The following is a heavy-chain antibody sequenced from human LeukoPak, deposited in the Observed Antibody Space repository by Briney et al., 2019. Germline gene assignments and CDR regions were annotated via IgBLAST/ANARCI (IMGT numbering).Heavy chain of an antibody. J-gene: IGHJ4*02. CDR3: ARDIGDSSGYYGNYFDY. CDR1: GFIFSSYW. D-gene: IGHD3-22*01. V-gene: IGHV3-7*01. CDR2: IKQDGSEK. Sequence: PGGSLRLSCAASGFIFSSYWMSWVRQAPGKGLEWVANIKQDGSEKYYVDSVKGRFTISRDNAKNSLYLEMNSLRAEDTAVYYCARDIGDSSGYYGNYFDYWGQGTLVTVSS.